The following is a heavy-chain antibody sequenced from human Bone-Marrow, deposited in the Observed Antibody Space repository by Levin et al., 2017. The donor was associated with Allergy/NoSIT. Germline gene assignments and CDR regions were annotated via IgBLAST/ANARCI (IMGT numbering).Heavy chain of an antibody. Sequence: ASVKVSCKASGYTFTSYGISWVRQAPGQGLEWMGWISAYNGNTNYAQKLQGRVTMTTDTSTSTAYMELRSLRSDDTAVYYCARDGGDYYDSSGFDYWGQGTLVTVSS. CDR1: GYTFTSYG. CDR3: ARDGGDYYDSSGFDY. J-gene: IGHJ4*02. V-gene: IGHV1-18*01. D-gene: IGHD3-22*01. CDR2: ISAYNGNT.